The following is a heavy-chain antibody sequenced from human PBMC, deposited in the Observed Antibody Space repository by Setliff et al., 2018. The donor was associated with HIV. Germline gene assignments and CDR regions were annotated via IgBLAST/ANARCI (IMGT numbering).Heavy chain of an antibody. Sequence: LSLTCTVSGASISSGGYYWNWIRQLPGKGLEWIGYILDSGSTYYNPSLRGRLSMSIDTSANQFSVELTSVTAADTALYFCARVPNWGSAPFAYDVWGLGTVVTVSS. J-gene: IGHJ3*01. CDR3: ARVPNWGSAPFAYDV. V-gene: IGHV4-31*03. CDR2: ILDSGST. CDR1: GASISSGGYY. D-gene: IGHD7-27*01.